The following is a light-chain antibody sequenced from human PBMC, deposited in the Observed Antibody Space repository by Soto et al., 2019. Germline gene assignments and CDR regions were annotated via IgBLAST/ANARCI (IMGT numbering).Light chain of an antibody. Sequence: QSVLTQPPSASGTPGRRVTISCSGSSSNIGSNTVNWYQQLPGTAPKLLIYSNNQRPSGAPDRFSGSKSGTSASLAISGLQSEDEADYYCAAWDDSLNGVVFGGGTKVTVL. CDR2: SNN. CDR3: AAWDDSLNGVV. CDR1: SSNIGSNT. J-gene: IGLJ2*01. V-gene: IGLV1-44*01.